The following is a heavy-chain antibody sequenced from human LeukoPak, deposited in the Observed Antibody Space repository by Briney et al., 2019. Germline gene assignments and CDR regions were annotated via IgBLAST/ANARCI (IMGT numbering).Heavy chain of an antibody. J-gene: IGHJ3*02. CDR3: ARDSSGWLTDDAFDI. D-gene: IGHD6-19*01. V-gene: IGHV3-21*01. Sequence: PGGSLRLSCAASGFTFSTFSMNWVRQAPGKGLEWVSSISGRSNYIFYADSVKGRFTISRDNAKNSLYLQMNSLRAEDTAVYYCARDSSGWLTDDAFDIWGQGTMVTVSS. CDR1: GFTFSTFS. CDR2: ISGRSNYI.